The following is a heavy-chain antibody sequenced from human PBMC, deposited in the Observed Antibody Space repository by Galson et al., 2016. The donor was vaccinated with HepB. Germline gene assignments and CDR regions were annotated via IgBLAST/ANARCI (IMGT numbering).Heavy chain of an antibody. CDR2: IYWNDNK. Sequence: PALVKPTQTLTLTCTFSGFSLSTNGVGVGWVRRSPGKALEWLALIYWNDNKRYSPSLNDRLTITKDTSKNQVVRTMTNMDPVDKATYYCVRRRWDYNHYFDYWGQGTLVTVSP. D-gene: IGHD4-11*01. V-gene: IGHV2-5*01. CDR3: VRRRWDYNHYFDY. J-gene: IGHJ4*02. CDR1: GFSLSTNGVG.